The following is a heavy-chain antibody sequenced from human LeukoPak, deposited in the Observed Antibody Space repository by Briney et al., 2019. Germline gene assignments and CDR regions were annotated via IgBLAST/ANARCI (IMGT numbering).Heavy chain of an antibody. J-gene: IGHJ1*01. D-gene: IGHD6-19*01. CDR1: GYTFSSYD. V-gene: IGHV1-8*01. CDR2: MNANSGNT. Sequence: ASVKVSCKASGYTFSSYDINWVRQATGQGLEWMGWMNANSGNTGYAQKFQGRLNMTRNTSIDTAYMELSSLRSDDTAVYYCARRVGSGWPVQHWGQGTLVTVSS. CDR3: ARRVGSGWPVQH.